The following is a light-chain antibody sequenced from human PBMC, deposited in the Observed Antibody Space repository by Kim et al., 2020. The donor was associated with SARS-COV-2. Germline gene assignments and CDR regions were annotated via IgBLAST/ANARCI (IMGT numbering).Light chain of an antibody. CDR3: AAWDDSLSGWV. Sequence: GQRVTISCSGSSANIGSNYVYWYQQLPGTAPKLLIYRNNQRPSGVPDRFSGSKSGTSASLAISGIRSEDEADYYCAAWDDSLSGWVFGGGTQLTVL. CDR2: RNN. J-gene: IGLJ2*01. CDR1: SANIGSNY. V-gene: IGLV1-47*01.